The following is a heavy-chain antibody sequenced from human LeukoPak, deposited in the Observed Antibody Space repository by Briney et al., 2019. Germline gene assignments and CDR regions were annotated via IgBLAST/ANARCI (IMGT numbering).Heavy chain of an antibody. Sequence: GASVKVSCKASGYTFTSYDINWVRQDTGQGLEWMGWMNPNRGNTGYAQKFQGRVTMPRNTSIGTAYMELSSLRSEDTAVYYCARLRGARRIAIFGVMTASVTGIDYWGQGTLVTVSS. D-gene: IGHD3-3*01. CDR3: ARLRGARRIAIFGVMTASVTGIDY. J-gene: IGHJ4*02. V-gene: IGHV1-8*01. CDR2: MNPNRGNT. CDR1: GYTFTSYD.